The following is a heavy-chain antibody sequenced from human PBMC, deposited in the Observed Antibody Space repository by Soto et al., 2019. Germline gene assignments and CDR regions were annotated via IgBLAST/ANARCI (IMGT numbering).Heavy chain of an antibody. V-gene: IGHV4-59*01. D-gene: IGHD1-1*01. CDR2: MPYSGAP. Sequence: PSETLSLTCTISGGSISRYYWSWIRQPPGKGPEWIGFMPYSGAPTYNPSIKSRVTISLDTSKSQFFLYLTSVTAADTAVYYCARVPQATSGTVFDFWGQGLLVTVSS. CDR3: ARVPQATSGTVFDF. CDR1: GGSISRYY. J-gene: IGHJ4*02.